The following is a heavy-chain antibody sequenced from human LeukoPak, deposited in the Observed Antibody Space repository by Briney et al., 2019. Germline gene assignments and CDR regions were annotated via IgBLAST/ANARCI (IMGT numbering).Heavy chain of an antibody. CDR2: ISSSGSTV. Sequence: GGSLRLSCTVSEFTFSSYEMNWVRQAPGKGLEWVSYISSSGSTVYYADSVKGRFTISRDNAKSSVYLQMNSLSAEDTAVYYCAELGITMIGGVWGKGTTVTISS. J-gene: IGHJ6*04. D-gene: IGHD3-10*02. V-gene: IGHV3-48*03. CDR1: EFTFSSYE. CDR3: AELGITMIGGV.